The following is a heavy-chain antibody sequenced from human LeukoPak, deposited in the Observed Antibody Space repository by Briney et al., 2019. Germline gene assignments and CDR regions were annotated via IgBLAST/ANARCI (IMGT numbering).Heavy chain of an antibody. CDR2: INHSGST. Sequence: SETLSLTCAVYGGSFSGYYWSWIRQPPGKGLEWIGEINHSGSTNYNPSLKSRVTISVDTSKNQFSLKLSSVTAADTAVYYCAREPGGADYWGQGTLVTVSS. V-gene: IGHV4-34*01. J-gene: IGHJ4*02. CDR1: GGSFSGYY. D-gene: IGHD3-10*01. CDR3: AREPGGADY.